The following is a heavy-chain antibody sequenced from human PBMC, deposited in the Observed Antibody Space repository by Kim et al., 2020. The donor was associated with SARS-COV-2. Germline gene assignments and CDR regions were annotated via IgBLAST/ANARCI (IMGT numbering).Heavy chain of an antibody. CDR2: ISAYNGNT. CDR3: ARGGPGWGVVNLLYYYYGMDV. Sequence: ASVKVSCKASGYTFTSYGISWVRQAPGQGLEWMGWISAYNGNTNYAQKLQGRVTMTTDTSTSTAYMELRSLRSDDTAVYYCARGGPGWGVVNLLYYYYGMDVWGQGTTVTVSS. J-gene: IGHJ6*02. D-gene: IGHD3-3*01. CDR1: GYTFTSYG. V-gene: IGHV1-18*01.